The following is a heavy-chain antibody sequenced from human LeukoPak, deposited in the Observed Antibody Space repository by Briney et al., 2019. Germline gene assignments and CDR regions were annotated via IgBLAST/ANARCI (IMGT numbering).Heavy chain of an antibody. D-gene: IGHD5-18*01. CDR1: GGSISSYY. J-gene: IGHJ3*02. V-gene: IGHV4-59*12. CDR2: IYYSGST. CDR3: ARDRHLGQLTPFDI. Sequence: SETLSLTCTVSGGSISSYYWSWIRQPPGKGLEWIGYIYYSGSTNYNPSLKSRVTISVDTSKNQFSLKLSSVTAADTAVYYCARDRHLGQLTPFDIWGQGTMVTVSS.